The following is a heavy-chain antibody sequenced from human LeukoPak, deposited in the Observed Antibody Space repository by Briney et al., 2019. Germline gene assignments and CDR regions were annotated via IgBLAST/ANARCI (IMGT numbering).Heavy chain of an antibody. V-gene: IGHV4-59*01. Sequence: PSETLSLTCTVSGGSISSYYWSWIRQPPGKGLEWIGYIYYSGSTNYNPSLKSRVTISVDTSKNQFSLKLSSVTAADTAVYYCAREGTWDYYDSSGYYNWFDPWGQGTLVTVSS. CDR1: GGSISSYY. CDR3: AREGTWDYYDSSGYYNWFDP. CDR2: IYYSGST. D-gene: IGHD3-22*01. J-gene: IGHJ5*02.